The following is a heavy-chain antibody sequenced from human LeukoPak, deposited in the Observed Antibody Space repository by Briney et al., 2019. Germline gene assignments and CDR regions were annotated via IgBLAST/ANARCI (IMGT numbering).Heavy chain of an antibody. CDR2: IYYSGST. J-gene: IGHJ3*02. V-gene: IGHV4-59*01. CDR3: ARGSIAARRAFDI. CDR1: GGSISSYY. D-gene: IGHD6-6*01. Sequence: SETLSLTCTVSGGSISSYYWSWIRQPPGKGLEWIGYIYYSGSTNYNPSLKSRVTISADTSKNQFSLKLSSVTAADTAVYYCARGSIAARRAFDIWGRGTMVTVSS.